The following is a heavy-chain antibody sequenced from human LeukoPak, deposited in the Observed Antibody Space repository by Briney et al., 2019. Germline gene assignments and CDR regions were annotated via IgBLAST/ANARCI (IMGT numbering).Heavy chain of an antibody. CDR1: GFTFSSYG. J-gene: IGHJ1*01. V-gene: IGHV3-33*01. Sequence: PGRSLRLSCAASGFTFSSYGMHWVRQAPGKGLEWVAVIWYDGSNKYYADSVKGRFTISRDNSKNTLYLQMNSLRAEDTAVYYCARLSGTYNTEQYFQHWGQGTLVTVSS. D-gene: IGHD1-14*01. CDR3: ARLSGTYNTEQYFQH. CDR2: IWYDGSNK.